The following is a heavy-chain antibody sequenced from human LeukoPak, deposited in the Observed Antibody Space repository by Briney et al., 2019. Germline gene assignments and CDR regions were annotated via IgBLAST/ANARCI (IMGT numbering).Heavy chain of an antibody. V-gene: IGHV3-30*18. Sequence: PGGSLRLSCAASGFTFRNYGMHWVRQAPGKGLEWVAVTSYDGSEKYYADSVKGRFTISRDNSKNTLYLQINSLRAEDTAVYHCAKANSGYDLSDYFDYWGQGTLVTVSS. D-gene: IGHD5-12*01. CDR3: AKANSGYDLSDYFDY. CDR2: TSYDGSEK. J-gene: IGHJ4*02. CDR1: GFTFRNYG.